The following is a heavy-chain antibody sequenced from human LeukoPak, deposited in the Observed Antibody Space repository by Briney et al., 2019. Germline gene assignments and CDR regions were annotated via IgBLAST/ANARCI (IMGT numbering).Heavy chain of an antibody. Sequence: GASVKVSCKASGYTFIGYHMHWVRQAPGQGLEWMGWINPKSGGTNYAQKFQGRVTMTRDTSINTAYMELSRLRSDDTAVYYCARDGKAVLIELDLWGQGTLVTVSS. CDR2: INPKSGGT. D-gene: IGHD3-16*01. CDR3: ARDGKAVLIELDL. CDR1: GYTFIGYH. J-gene: IGHJ5*02. V-gene: IGHV1-2*02.